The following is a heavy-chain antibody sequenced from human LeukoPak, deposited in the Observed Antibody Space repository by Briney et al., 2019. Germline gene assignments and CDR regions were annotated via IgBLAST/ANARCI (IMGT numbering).Heavy chain of an antibody. J-gene: IGHJ6*02. D-gene: IGHD2-2*02. CDR3: AKDQWGGRSCSSTSCYTPLYYYYGMDV. Sequence: GRSLRLSCAASGFTFSSYGMHWVRQAPGKGLEWVAVISYDGSNKYNADSVKGRFTISRDNSKNTLYLQMNSLRAEDTAVYYCAKDQWGGRSCSSTSCYTPLYYYYGMDVWGQGTTVTVSS. CDR1: GFTFSSYG. V-gene: IGHV3-30*18. CDR2: ISYDGSNK.